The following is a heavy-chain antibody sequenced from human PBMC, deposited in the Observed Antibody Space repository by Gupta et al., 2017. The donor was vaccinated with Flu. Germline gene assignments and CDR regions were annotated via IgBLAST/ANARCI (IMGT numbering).Heavy chain of an antibody. V-gene: IGHV4-34*01. D-gene: IGHD6-13*01. J-gene: IGHJ4*02. CDR3: ARSEDDSSSWYFDY. CDR2: INHSGST. CDR1: VGSFSGYY. Sequence: HAQLQQWGAGLFEPSDTLSRTFSFYVGSFSGYYWSWIRQPPGKGLEWIGEINHSGSTNYNPSLKSRVTISVDTSKNQFSLKLSSVTAADTAVYYCARSEDDSSSWYFDYWGQGTLVTVSS.